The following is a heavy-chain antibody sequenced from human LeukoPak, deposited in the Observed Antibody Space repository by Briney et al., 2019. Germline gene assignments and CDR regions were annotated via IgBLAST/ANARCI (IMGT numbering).Heavy chain of an antibody. J-gene: IGHJ1*01. D-gene: IGHD2-15*01. CDR2: IKQDGSEK. CDR3: ARDVYCSGGSCYQQ. Sequence: GGSLRLSCAAAGFTFSSYWMSWVRQAPGKGLEWVANIKQDGSEKYYLDSVKGRFTISRDNAKNSLYLQMNSLRAEDTAVYYCARDVYCSGGSCYQQWGQGTLVTVSS. V-gene: IGHV3-7*03. CDR1: GFTFSSYW.